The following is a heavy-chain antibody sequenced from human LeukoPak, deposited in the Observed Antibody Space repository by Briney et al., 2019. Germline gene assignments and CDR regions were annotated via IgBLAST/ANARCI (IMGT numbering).Heavy chain of an antibody. D-gene: IGHD1-26*01. CDR2: IYPGDSGT. CDR1: GYSFTSYW. CDR3: ARQISGSYGGYYYYYMDV. J-gene: IGHJ6*03. Sequence: GESLKSSCKGSGYSFTSYWIGWVRQMPGKGREWVGIIYPGDSGTRYSPSFQGQVTISVDKSISTAYLQWSGLKASDTAMYYCARQISGSYGGYYYYYMDVWGKGTTVTVSS. V-gene: IGHV5-51*01.